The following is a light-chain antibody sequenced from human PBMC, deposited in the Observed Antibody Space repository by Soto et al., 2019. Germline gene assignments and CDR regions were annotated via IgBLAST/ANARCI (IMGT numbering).Light chain of an antibody. CDR3: QWYGRSSWS. CDR2: GSS. J-gene: IGKJ1*01. V-gene: IGKV3-20*01. CDR1: QIVGSNF. Sequence: EFLLTQSPCTLSLSPGEGATLSCRASQIVGSNFLAWYQQRPCQAPRIIIFGSSVRATGIPDRFSGTGSCTGFTLTISRWEPEDFVLYYCQWYGRSSWSFGQGTKLYIK.